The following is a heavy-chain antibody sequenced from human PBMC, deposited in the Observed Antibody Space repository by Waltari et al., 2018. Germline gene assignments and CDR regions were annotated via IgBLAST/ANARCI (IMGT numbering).Heavy chain of an antibody. CDR3: ARSYSSSWYGGVDY. CDR1: GGSFSGYY. J-gene: IGHJ4*02. V-gene: IGHV4-34*01. D-gene: IGHD6-13*01. CDR2: INHSGST. Sequence: QVQLQRWGAGLLKPSETLSLTCAVYGGSFSGYYWSWIRQPPGKGLEWIGEINHSGSTNYNPSLKSRVTISVDTSKNQFSLKLSSVTAADTAVYYCARSYSSSWYGGVDYWGQGTLVTVSS.